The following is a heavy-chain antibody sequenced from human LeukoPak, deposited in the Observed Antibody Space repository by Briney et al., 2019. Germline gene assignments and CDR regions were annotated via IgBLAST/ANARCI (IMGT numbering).Heavy chain of an antibody. J-gene: IGHJ4*02. D-gene: IGHD2-2*01. CDR2: INQDGSVK. V-gene: IGHV3-7*05. CDR3: ARDGVAPGIYFDY. CDR1: GFTFRAHW. Sequence: GGSLRLSCVVSGFTFRAHWMSWVRQAPGKGLEWVAYINQDGSVKHYVYSVKGRFDISRDNAKNSLHLQVSSLRAEDSAVYYCARDGVAPGIYFDYWGQGTLVTVSS.